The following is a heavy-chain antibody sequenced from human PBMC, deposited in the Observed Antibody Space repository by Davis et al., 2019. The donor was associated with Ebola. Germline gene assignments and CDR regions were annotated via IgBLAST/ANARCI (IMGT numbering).Heavy chain of an antibody. CDR3: ARGDSSWYNWFDP. CDR2: YYYTGST. J-gene: IGHJ5*02. Sequence: MPSETLSLTCAVSGGFVSSGGYSWSWIRQPPGKGLEWIGYYYYTGSTYYNPSLKSRVTISVDTSKNQFSLKLSSVTAADTAVYYCARGDSSWYNWFDPWGQGTLATVSS. D-gene: IGHD6-13*01. CDR1: GGFVSSGGYS. V-gene: IGHV4-30-4*07.